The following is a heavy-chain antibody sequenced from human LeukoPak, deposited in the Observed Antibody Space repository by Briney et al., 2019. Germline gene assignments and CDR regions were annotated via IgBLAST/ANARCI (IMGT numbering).Heavy chain of an antibody. CDR3: ARDSLRPSSYSDTSGYFSLDY. CDR2: ISYDGNNK. CDR1: GFTFSSYG. D-gene: IGHD3-22*01. J-gene: IGHJ4*02. Sequence: GGSLRLSCAASGFTFSSYGMQWVRQAPGKGLEWVAVISYDGNNKYYADSVKGRFTISRDNSKNTLYLQMNSLRAEDTAVYYCARDSLRPSSYSDTSGYFSLDYWGQGTLVTVSS. V-gene: IGHV3-30-3*01.